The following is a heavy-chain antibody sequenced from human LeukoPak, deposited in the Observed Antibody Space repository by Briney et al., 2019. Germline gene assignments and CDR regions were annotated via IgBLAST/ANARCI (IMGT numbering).Heavy chain of an antibody. D-gene: IGHD3-3*01. Sequence: HPGRSLGLSCAVSGFTLSDYGMHWVRQAPGKGLEWVAVIADNGNDKWYMDSVKGRFTISRDNSKNTLYLQMNSLRAEDTAVYYCAKDPTRFGVVIPYYFDYWGQGTLVTVSS. V-gene: IGHV3-30*18. J-gene: IGHJ4*02. CDR1: GFTLSDYG. CDR2: IADNGNDK. CDR3: AKDPTRFGVVIPYYFDY.